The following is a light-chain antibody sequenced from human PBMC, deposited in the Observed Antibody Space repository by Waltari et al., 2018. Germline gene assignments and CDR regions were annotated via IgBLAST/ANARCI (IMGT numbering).Light chain of an antibody. V-gene: IGKV3-15*01. CDR1: QSVSSN. CDR2: DAS. Sequence: EIVMTRSPATLSVSPGERATLSCRASQSVSSNVAWYQQKPGQAPRLLIFDASTRATGIPARFSGSGSGTEFTLTISSLQSEDFAVYYCQQYNNWTFGQGTKVEIK. CDR3: QQYNNWT. J-gene: IGKJ1*01.